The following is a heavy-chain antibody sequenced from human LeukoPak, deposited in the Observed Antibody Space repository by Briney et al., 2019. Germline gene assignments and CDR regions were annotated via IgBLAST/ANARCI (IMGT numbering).Heavy chain of an antibody. Sequence: PSETLSLTCTVSGGSISSGDYYWSWIRQPPGKGLEWIGYIYYSGSTYYNPSLKSRVTISVDTSKNQFSLKLSSVTAADTAVYYCARRGSNNWGHFDYWGQGTLVTVSS. D-gene: IGHD7-27*01. CDR2: IYYSGST. CDR1: GGSISSGDYY. J-gene: IGHJ4*02. CDR3: ARRGSNNWGHFDY. V-gene: IGHV4-30-4*01.